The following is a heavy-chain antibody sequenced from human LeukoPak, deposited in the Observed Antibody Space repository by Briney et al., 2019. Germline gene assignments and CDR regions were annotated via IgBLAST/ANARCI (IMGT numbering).Heavy chain of an antibody. CDR1: GYTFINYY. CDR2: INPSGGGT. V-gene: IGHV1-46*01. CDR3: ASPGTPSFYSGGYYYTNHLGY. Sequence: ASVKVSCKASGYTFINYYLHWVRQAPGQGLEWMGIINPSGGGTSYAQKFQGRVTMTRATSTSTVYMELSRLGSDDTAVYYCASPGTPSFYSGGYYYTNHLGYWGQGTLVTVSS. J-gene: IGHJ4*02. D-gene: IGHD3-22*01.